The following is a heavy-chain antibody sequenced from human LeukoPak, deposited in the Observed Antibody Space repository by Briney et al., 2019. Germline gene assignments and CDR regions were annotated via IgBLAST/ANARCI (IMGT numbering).Heavy chain of an antibody. D-gene: IGHD2-2*01. CDR2: INHSGST. Sequence: SETLSLTCTVSGGSISSSSYYWGWIRQPPGKGLEWIGEINHSGSTNYNPSLKSRVTISVDTSKNQFSLKLSSVTAADTAVYYCASLPKPVVPAARRYYYGMDVWGQGTTVTVSS. V-gene: IGHV4-39*07. CDR3: ASLPKPVVPAARRYYYGMDV. CDR1: GGSISSSSYY. J-gene: IGHJ6*02.